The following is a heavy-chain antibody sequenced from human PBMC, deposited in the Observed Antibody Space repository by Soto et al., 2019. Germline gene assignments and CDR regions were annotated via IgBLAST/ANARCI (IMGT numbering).Heavy chain of an antibody. Sequence: QVQLQESGPGLVKPSETLSLTCTVSGGSISNYYWSWIRQPPGKGLEWIGYIYYSGSTNYNPSLKRRFTISIDTSKNQFPLKLSSVTAADTAVYYCARHASSCRNPPVDSGGQGTLVTVSS. CDR2: IYYSGST. J-gene: IGHJ4*02. CDR3: ARHASSCRNPPVDS. D-gene: IGHD6-13*01. V-gene: IGHV4-59*08. CDR1: GGSISNYY.